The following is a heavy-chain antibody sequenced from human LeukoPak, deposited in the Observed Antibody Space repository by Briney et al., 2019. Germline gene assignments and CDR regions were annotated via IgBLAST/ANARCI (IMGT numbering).Heavy chain of an antibody. CDR3: ARLWFGELIDY. CDR2: MSPNSGNT. CDR1: GYTFTSYD. Sequence: EASVKVSCKASGYTFTSYDINWVRQATGQGLEWTGWMSPNSGNTGYAQKFQGRVTMTRNTSISTAYMELSSLRSEDTAVYYCARLWFGELIDYWGQGTLVTVSS. V-gene: IGHV1-8*01. D-gene: IGHD3-10*01. J-gene: IGHJ4*02.